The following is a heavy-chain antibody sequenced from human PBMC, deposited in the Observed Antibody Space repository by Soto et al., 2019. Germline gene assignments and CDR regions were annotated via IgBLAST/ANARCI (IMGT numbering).Heavy chain of an antibody. D-gene: IGHD6-19*01. J-gene: IGHJ4*02. Sequence: GASVKVSCKASGYTFTSYGISWVRQAPGQGLEWMGWISAYNGNTNYAQKLQGRVTMTTDTSTSTAYMELRSLRSDDTAVYYCASAGVGIAVAGQLDYWGQGTLVTVSS. CDR1: GYTFTSYG. V-gene: IGHV1-18*01. CDR3: ASAGVGIAVAGQLDY. CDR2: ISAYNGNT.